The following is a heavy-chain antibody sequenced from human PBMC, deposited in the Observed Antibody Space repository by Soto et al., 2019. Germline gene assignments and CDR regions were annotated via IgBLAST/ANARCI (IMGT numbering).Heavy chain of an antibody. D-gene: IGHD5-12*01. J-gene: IGHJ4*02. CDR1: GGTFSSYA. Sequence: QVQLVQSGAEVKKPGSSVKVSCKASGGTFSSYAISWVRQAPGQGLEWMGGIIPIFGTANYAQKFQGRVTVTADESTRTAYMELSSLRSEDTAVCYCARGDSRWLQFPYYFGYWCQGTLVTVSS. CDR2: IIPIFGTA. V-gene: IGHV1-69*12. CDR3: ARGDSRWLQFPYYFGY.